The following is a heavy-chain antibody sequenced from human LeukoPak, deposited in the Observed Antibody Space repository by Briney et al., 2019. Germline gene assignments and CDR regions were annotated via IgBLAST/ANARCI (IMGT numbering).Heavy chain of an antibody. D-gene: IGHD4-11*01. CDR1: GGSFSGYY. V-gene: IGHV4-34*01. Sequence: SETLSLTCAVYGGSFSGYYWSWIRQPPGKGLEWIGEINHSGSTNYNPSLKSRVTISVDTSKNQFSLKLSSVTAADTAVYYCASRAWASTVTSRSATIYPPGWFDPWGQGTLVTVSS. CDR3: ASRAWASTVTSRSATIYPPGWFDP. CDR2: INHSGST. J-gene: IGHJ5*02.